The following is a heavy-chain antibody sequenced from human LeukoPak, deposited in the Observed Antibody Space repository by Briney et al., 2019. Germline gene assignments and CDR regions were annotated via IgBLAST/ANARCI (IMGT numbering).Heavy chain of an antibody. CDR3: ARRGITTYYYDCSGYLTP. CDR2: INPNSGGT. J-gene: IGHJ5*02. Sequence: GASVKVSCKASGYTFTSYYMHWVRQAPGQGLEWMGWINPNSGGTNYAQKFQGRVTMTRDTSISTAYMELSRLRSDDTAVYYCARRGITTYYYDCSGYLTPWGQGTLVTVSS. V-gene: IGHV1-2*02. CDR1: GYTFTSYY. D-gene: IGHD3-22*01.